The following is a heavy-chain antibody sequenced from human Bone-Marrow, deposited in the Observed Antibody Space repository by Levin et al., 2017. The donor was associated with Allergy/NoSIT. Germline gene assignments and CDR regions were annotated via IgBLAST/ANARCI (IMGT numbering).Heavy chain of an antibody. CDR3: ARDKLVDYDYVWGSYRRGYYYYGMDG. Sequence: PSETLSLTCAASGFTFSSYWMHWVRQAPGKGLVWVSRINSDGSSTSYADSVKGRFTISRDNAKNTLYLQMNSLRAEDTAVYYCARDKLVDYDYVWGSYRRGYYYYGMDGWGQGTTVTVSS. D-gene: IGHD3-16*02. V-gene: IGHV3-74*01. CDR1: GFTFSSYW. J-gene: IGHJ6*02. CDR2: INSDGSST.